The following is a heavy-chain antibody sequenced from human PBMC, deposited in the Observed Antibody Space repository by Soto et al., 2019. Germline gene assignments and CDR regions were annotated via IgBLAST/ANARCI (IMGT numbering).Heavy chain of an antibody. D-gene: IGHD5-18*01. CDR3: ARDVGYTSGSAHHT. J-gene: IGHJ4*03. CDR2: IIPSFGTV. V-gene: IGHV1-69*01. CDR1: VGTFSSYG. Sequence: QVQLVQSGAEMSKPGSSVKVSCKASVGTFSSYGLSWVRQAPGPGLEWMGGIIPSFGTVEYAQKFQGRVTITADESTTTDYMELSSLRSGDTAAYYCARDVGYTSGSAHHTRGQGTVDTVSS.